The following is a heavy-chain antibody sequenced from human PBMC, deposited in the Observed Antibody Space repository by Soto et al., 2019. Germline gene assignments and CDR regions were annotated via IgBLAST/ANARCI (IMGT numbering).Heavy chain of an antibody. V-gene: IGHV4-59*01. J-gene: IGHJ4*02. CDR1: GGSISSYY. CDR3: AREYYYDSSGPGGLDY. D-gene: IGHD3-22*01. Sequence: PETLSLTCTVSGGSISSYYWSWIRQPPGKGLEWIGYIYYSGSTNYNPSLKSRVTISVDTSKNQFSLKLSSVTAADTAVYYCAREYYYDSSGPGGLDYWGQGTLVTVSS. CDR2: IYYSGST.